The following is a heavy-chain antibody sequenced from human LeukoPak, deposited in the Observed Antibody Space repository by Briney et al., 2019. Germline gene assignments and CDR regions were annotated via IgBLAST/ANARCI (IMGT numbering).Heavy chain of an antibody. D-gene: IGHD3-16*01. CDR1: GITFSNYW. CDR2: IKGDGSEI. Sequence: PGGSLRLSCAASGITFSNYWMNWVRQAPGKGLEWVANIKGDGSEIYYVDSVKGRFTISRDNAKNSLYLQMNSLRAEDTAVYYCASKRGGTDNWGQGTLVTVSS. V-gene: IGHV3-7*05. J-gene: IGHJ4*02. CDR3: ASKRGGTDN.